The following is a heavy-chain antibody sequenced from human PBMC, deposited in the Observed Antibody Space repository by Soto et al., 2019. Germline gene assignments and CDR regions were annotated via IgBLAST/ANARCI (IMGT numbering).Heavy chain of an antibody. J-gene: IGHJ4*02. CDR2: FDPEDGET. V-gene: IGHV1-24*01. Sequence: ASVKVSFKVSGYTLTELSMHWVRQAPGKGLEWMGGFDPEDGETIYAQKFQGRVTMTEDTSTDTAYMELSSLRSEDTAVYYCHLSGTYPFDYWGQGTLVTVSS. CDR1: GYTLTELS. CDR3: HLSGTYPFDY. D-gene: IGHD1-26*01.